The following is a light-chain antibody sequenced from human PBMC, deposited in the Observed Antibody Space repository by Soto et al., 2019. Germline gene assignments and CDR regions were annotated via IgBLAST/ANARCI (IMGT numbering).Light chain of an antibody. CDR3: QQYGSSWWT. J-gene: IGKJ1*01. V-gene: IGKV3-20*01. CDR2: GAS. Sequence: EIVLTQSPGTLSLSPGERATLSCRASQTVSNNYLAWYQQKPGQAPRLLIYGASSRATGIPDRFRGSGSGTDFTLTISRLEPEECAVYFCQQYGSSWWTFGQGTKVEIK. CDR1: QTVSNNY.